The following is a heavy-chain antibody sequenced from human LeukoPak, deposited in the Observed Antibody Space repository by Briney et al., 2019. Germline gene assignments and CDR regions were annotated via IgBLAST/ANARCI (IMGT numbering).Heavy chain of an antibody. D-gene: IGHD3-10*01. CDR2: ISSGSVYL. J-gene: IGHJ4*02. CDR1: GFTFSSFS. Sequence: GESLRLSCAASGFTFSSFSMNWVRQAPGKGLEWVAHISSGSVYLHYADSVKGRFTISKDNAKNSLYLQMNSLRAEDTAVYYCARAARYITMVRGSPLDYWGQGTLVTVSS. CDR3: ARAARYITMVRGSPLDY. V-gene: IGHV3-21*01.